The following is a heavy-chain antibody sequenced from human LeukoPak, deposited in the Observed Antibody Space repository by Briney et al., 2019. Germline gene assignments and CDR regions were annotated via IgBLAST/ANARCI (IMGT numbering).Heavy chain of an antibody. Sequence: ASVKLSFNASGYTFTSNGISWVRQAPGQGHELMGLISAYSGNTNYAEKLQGRVTMTTDTSTSTADMEQRSLRSDDTAVYYCAGGVYGSGSNLNWFDPWGQGTLVTVSS. D-gene: IGHD3-10*01. CDR1: GYTFTSNG. J-gene: IGHJ5*02. V-gene: IGHV1-18*01. CDR2: ISAYSGNT. CDR3: AGGVYGSGSNLNWFDP.